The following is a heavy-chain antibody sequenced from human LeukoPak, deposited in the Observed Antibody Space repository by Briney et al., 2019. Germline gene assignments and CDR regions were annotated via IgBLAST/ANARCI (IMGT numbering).Heavy chain of an antibody. Sequence: PGGSLRLSCAASGFTFSSYAMSWVRQAPGKGLEWVSAISGSGGSTYYADSVKGRFTISRDNAKNSLYLQMNSLRAEDTAVYYCARDTRMGYGSGSTTDYWGQGTLVTVSS. J-gene: IGHJ4*02. CDR1: GFTFSSYA. D-gene: IGHD3-10*01. CDR3: ARDTRMGYGSGSTTDY. V-gene: IGHV3-23*01. CDR2: ISGSGGST.